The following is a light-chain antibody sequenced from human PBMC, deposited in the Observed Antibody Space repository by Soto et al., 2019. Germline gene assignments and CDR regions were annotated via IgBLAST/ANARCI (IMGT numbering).Light chain of an antibody. Sequence: DIQMTQSPSTLSSSVGDRATITCRASQNINGWLAWYQQKPGKAPNLLIYDASTLESGVPSRFSGSGSGTEFTLTISSLQPEDVATYYCQQFHSFSRTFGQGTKVDIK. CDR3: QQFHSFSRT. CDR2: DAS. CDR1: QNINGW. V-gene: IGKV1-5*01. J-gene: IGKJ1*01.